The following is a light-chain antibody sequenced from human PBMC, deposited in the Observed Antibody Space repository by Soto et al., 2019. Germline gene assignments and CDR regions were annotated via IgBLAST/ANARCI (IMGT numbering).Light chain of an antibody. CDR3: QQSFSTLSYT. J-gene: IGKJ2*01. V-gene: IGKV1-39*01. CDR1: QSISNY. CDR2: GAS. Sequence: DIPMTQSPSSLSASVGDRVTITCRASQSISNYLNWYQVKPGKAPKLLIYGASSLQRGVPSRFSGSGSGTDFTLTISSLQPEDFATYYCQQSFSTLSYTFGQGTNLEIK.